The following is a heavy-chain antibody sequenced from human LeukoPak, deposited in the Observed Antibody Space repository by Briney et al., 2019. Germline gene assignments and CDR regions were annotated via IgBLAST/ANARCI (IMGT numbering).Heavy chain of an antibody. CDR1: GFTFSSYG. CDR2: IWYDGSNK. J-gene: IGHJ4*02. CDR3: ASSPDYVRHFDY. V-gene: IGHV3-33*01. Sequence: PGRSLRLSCAASGFTFSSYGMHWVRQAPGKGLEWVAVIWYDGSNKYYADSVKGRFTISRDNSKNTLYLQMNSLRAEDTAVYYCASSPDYVRHFDYWGQGTLVTVSS. D-gene: IGHD4-17*01.